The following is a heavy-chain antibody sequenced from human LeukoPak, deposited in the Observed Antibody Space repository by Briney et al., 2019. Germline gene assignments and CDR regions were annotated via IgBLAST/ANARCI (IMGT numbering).Heavy chain of an antibody. Sequence: SETLSLTCTLSGGSISTYYWSWVRQPLGKGLEWIGYIYHSGSTNYNPSLKSRVTISVDTSKNQFSLKLSSVTAADTAVYYCARGGGYASPIGYWGQGALVTVSS. D-gene: IGHD5-12*01. CDR1: GGSISTYY. CDR3: ARGGGYASPIGY. V-gene: IGHV4-59*01. CDR2: IYHSGST. J-gene: IGHJ4*02.